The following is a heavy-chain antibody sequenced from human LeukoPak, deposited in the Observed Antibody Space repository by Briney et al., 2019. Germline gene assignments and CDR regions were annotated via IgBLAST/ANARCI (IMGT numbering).Heavy chain of an antibody. J-gene: IGHJ6*02. CDR1: GFPLSDRD. CDR2: ARNKAKSHTT. D-gene: IGHD5-18*01. CDR3: ALWSYYYYGLDV. V-gene: IGHV3-72*01. Sequence: GGSLRLSCAASGFPLSDRDMHWVRQAPGKGLEWVGGARNKAKSHTTEYTASVKGRFTISRDNSNNSVWLQMNSLTTEDTAVYYCALWSYYYYGLDVWGQGTTVTVSS.